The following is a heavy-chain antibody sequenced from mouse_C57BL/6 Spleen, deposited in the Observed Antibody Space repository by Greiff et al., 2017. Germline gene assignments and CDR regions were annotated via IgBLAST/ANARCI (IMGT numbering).Heavy chain of an antibody. CDR1: GFTFSDYG. CDR2: ISSGSSTI. D-gene: IGHD2-1*01. J-gene: IGHJ3*01. V-gene: IGHV5-17*01. CDR3: ARPLYYGNEMGFAY. Sequence: VHLVESGGGLVKPGGSLKLSCAASGFTFSDYGMHWVRQAPEKGLEWVAYISSGSSTIYYADTVKGRFTISRDNAKNTLFLQMTSLRSEDTAMYYCARPLYYGNEMGFAYWGQGTLVTVSA.